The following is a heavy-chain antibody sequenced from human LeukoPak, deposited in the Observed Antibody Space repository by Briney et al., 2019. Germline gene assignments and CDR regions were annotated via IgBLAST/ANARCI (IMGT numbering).Heavy chain of an antibody. V-gene: IGHV3-21*04. D-gene: IGHD1-26*01. J-gene: IGHJ4*02. CDR3: ARGGNYYAFDY. CDR2: ISSSSSYI. Sequence: GGSLRLSCAASGFTFSSYCMSWVRQAPGKGLEWVSSISSSSSYIYYADSVKGRFTISRDNAKNSLYLQMNSLGAEDTAVYYCARGGNYYAFDYWGQGTLVTVSS. CDR1: GFTFSSYC.